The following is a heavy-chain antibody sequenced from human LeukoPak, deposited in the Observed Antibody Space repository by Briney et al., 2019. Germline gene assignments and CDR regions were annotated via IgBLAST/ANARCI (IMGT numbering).Heavy chain of an antibody. CDR2: IYYSGST. CDR3: ARDLGSSSDYYYGMDV. V-gene: IGHV4-31*03. CDR1: GGSISSGGYY. J-gene: IGHJ6*02. Sequence: SQTLSLTCTVSGGSISSGGYYWSWIRQHPGKGLEWIGYIYYSGSTYYNPSLKSRVTISADTSKNQFSLKLSSVTAADTAVYYCARDLGSSSDYYYGMDVWGQGTTVTVSS. D-gene: IGHD6-6*01.